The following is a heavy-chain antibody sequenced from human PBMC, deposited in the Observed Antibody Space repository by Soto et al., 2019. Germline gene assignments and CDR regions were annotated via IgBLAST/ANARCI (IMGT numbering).Heavy chain of an antibody. J-gene: IGHJ6*02. CDR3: ARDQYSYGYDYYYGMDV. V-gene: IGHV1-69*12. Sequence: QVQLVQSGAEVKKPGSSVKISCKASGGTFSSYAISWVRQAPGQGLDWMGGIIPIFGTANYAQKFQGRVTITADESTSTAYMELSSLRSEDTAVYYCARDQYSYGYDYYYGMDVWGQGTTVTVSS. CDR2: IIPIFGTA. CDR1: GGTFSSYA. D-gene: IGHD5-18*01.